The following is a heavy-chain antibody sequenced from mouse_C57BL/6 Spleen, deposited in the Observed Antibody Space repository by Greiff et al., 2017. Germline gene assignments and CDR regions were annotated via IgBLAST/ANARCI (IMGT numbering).Heavy chain of an antibody. J-gene: IGHJ2*01. V-gene: IGHV1-63*01. D-gene: IGHD1-1*01. Sequence: QVQLQQSGAELVRPGTSVKMSCKASGYTFTNYWIGWAKQRPGHGLEWIGDIYPGGGYTNYNEKFKGKATLTADKSSSTAYMQFSSLTSEDSAIYYCAITTVGYFDYWGQGTTLTVSS. CDR3: AITTVGYFDY. CDR2: IYPGGGYT. CDR1: GYTFTNYW.